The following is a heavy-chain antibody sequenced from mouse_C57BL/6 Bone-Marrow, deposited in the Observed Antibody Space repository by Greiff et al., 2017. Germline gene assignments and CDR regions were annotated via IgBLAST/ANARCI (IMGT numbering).Heavy chain of an antibody. Sequence: VQLQQSGPGLVQPSQSLSITCTVSGFSLPSYGVHWVRQSPGKGLEWLGVIWRGGSTDYNESFMSRLSITKDNSKSQVFFKMYSLQADDTTIYYCAKDYSNFVAMDYWGQGTSVTVSS. J-gene: IGHJ4*01. CDR2: IWRGGST. V-gene: IGHV2-5*01. D-gene: IGHD2-5*01. CDR3: AKDYSNFVAMDY. CDR1: GFSLPSYG.